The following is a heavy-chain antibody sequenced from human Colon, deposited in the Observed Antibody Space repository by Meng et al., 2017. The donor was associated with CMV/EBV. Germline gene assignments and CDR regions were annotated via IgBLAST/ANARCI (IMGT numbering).Heavy chain of an antibody. D-gene: IGHD3-3*01. CDR1: GYTLTDYY. CDR3: ARGFDFWRGSDFDY. Sequence: ASVKVSCQASGYTLTDYYMHWVRQAPGQGLEWMGWINPNNGATNYDQKFQDRVTMTRDTSITTAYMELSRLRVDDTAVYYCARGFDFWRGSDFDYWGQGTLVTVSS. V-gene: IGHV1-2*02. CDR2: INPNNGAT. J-gene: IGHJ4*02.